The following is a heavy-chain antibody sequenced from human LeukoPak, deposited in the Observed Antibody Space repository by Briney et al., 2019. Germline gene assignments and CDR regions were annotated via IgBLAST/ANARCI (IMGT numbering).Heavy chain of an antibody. J-gene: IGHJ3*02. CDR2: ISSSSNFI. CDR1: GFTFSSYS. CDR3: ARDSSTTVTGAFDI. D-gene: IGHD4-17*01. Sequence: GGSLRLSCAASGFTFSSYSMNWVRQAPGKGLEWVSSISSSSNFIYYADSVKGRFTISRDNSKNTLYLQMNSLRAEDTAVYYCARDSSTTVTGAFDIWGQGTMVTVSS. V-gene: IGHV3-21*01.